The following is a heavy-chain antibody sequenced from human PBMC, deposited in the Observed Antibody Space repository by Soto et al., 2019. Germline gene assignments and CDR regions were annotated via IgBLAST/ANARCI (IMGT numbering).Heavy chain of an antibody. D-gene: IGHD6-13*01. V-gene: IGHV3-23*01. CDR3: ARGRDAGTEGIYYYYYGMDV. J-gene: IGHJ6*02. Sequence: GGSLRLSCAASGFTFSSYAMSWVRQAPGKGLEWVSAISGSGGSTYYADSVKGRFTISRDNSKNTLYLQMNSLRAEDTAVYYCARGRDAGTEGIYYYYYGMDVWGQGTTVTVSS. CDR2: ISGSGGST. CDR1: GFTFSSYA.